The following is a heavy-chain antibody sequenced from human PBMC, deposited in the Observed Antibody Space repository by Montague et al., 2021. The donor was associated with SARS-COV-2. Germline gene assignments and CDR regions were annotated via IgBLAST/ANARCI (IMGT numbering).Heavy chain of an antibody. CDR3: ARDPNWGAH. J-gene: IGHJ4*02. CDR2: IKPDGSDK. CDR1: GFSFSTFW. V-gene: IGHV3-7*05. Sequence: SLRLSCAASGFSFSTFWMTWVRQAPGKELEWVASIKPDGSDKYYLESVKGRFTISRDNARNSLYLQLNNLRAEDTAVYYCARDPNWGAHWGQGNLVTVSS. D-gene: IGHD7-27*01.